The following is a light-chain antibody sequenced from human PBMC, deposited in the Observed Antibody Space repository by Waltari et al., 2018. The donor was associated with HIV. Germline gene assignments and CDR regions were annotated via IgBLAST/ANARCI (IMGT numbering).Light chain of an antibody. V-gene: IGLV6-57*04. CDR2: DHN. CDR3: QAWDNSALWV. J-gene: IGLJ1*01. Sequence: FLLTQPLSVSESPGKTVTISCTRSSGGIASNYVQWYQQRPGSVPTTVIYDHNQRPSGVPDRFSGSIYSSSNAASLTISGLKTEDEADYYCQAWDNSALWVFGSGTKVTVL. CDR1: SGGIASNY.